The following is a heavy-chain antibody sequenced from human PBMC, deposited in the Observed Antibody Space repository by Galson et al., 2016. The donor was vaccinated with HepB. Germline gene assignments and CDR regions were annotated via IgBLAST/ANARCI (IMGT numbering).Heavy chain of an antibody. CDR3: ALGYWSGGSCYRNWFDP. V-gene: IGHV1-18*01. D-gene: IGHD2-15*01. CDR2: ISGDNGNT. J-gene: IGHJ5*01. CDR1: GYTFTSYG. Sequence: SVKVSCKASGYTFTSYGISWVRQAPGQGLEWMGWISGDNGNTNYAQKLQGRVTMTKDTSTSTAYMELRSLRSDDTAVYYCALGYWSGGSCYRNWFDPWGQGTLVTVSS.